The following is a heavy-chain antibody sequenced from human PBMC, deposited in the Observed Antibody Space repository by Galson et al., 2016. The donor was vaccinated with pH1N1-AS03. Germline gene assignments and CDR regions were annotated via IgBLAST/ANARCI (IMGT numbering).Heavy chain of an antibody. Sequence: SETLSLTCDVSGYSISSGYYWGWIRQAPGKALEYIGNIYHTGRPYYNLSLKSRVTISRDTPKNQLSLKVRSVTAADTAVYYCASFEWSDSYCDYWGQGMLVTVSS. CDR1: GYSISSGYY. CDR2: IYHTGRP. D-gene: IGHD3-3*01. CDR3: ASFEWSDSYCDY. J-gene: IGHJ4*02. V-gene: IGHV4-38-2*01.